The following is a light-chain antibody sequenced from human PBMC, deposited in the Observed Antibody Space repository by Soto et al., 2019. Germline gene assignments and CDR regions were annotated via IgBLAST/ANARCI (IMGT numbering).Light chain of an antibody. CDR3: QQSYKTPHT. Sequence: EIVLTQSPATLSLSPGERATLSCRASQSVSSYLAWYQQKPGQARRLLIYDASNRATGIPARFSGSGSGTDFTLTISILEPEDFATYYCQQSYKTPHTFGQGTKLE. CDR2: DAS. V-gene: IGKV3-11*01. J-gene: IGKJ2*01. CDR1: QSVSSY.